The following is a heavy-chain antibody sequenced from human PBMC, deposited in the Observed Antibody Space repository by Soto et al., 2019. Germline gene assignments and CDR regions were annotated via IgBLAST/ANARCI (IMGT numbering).Heavy chain of an antibody. CDR1: GFTFSSYA. Sequence: GGSLRLSCAASGFTFSSYAMHWVRQAPGKGLEWVAVISYDGSNKYYADSVKGRFTISRDNSKNTLYLQMNSLRAEDTAVYYCARVREQWLVRLGIDYWGQGTLVTVSS. CDR3: ARVREQWLVRLGIDY. V-gene: IGHV3-30-3*01. J-gene: IGHJ4*02. CDR2: ISYDGSNK. D-gene: IGHD6-19*01.